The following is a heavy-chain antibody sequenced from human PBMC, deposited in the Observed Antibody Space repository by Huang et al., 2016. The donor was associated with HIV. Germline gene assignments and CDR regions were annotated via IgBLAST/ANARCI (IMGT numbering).Heavy chain of an antibody. V-gene: IGHV2-5*02. CDR1: GFSLSTSGVG. CDR2: IYSDDDK. CDR3: AHSAFGTSGYYFRMHFDY. J-gene: IGHJ4*02. D-gene: IGHD3-22*01. Sequence: QITLKESGPMLVKPTQTLTLTCTFSGFSLSTSGVGVGWIRQPPGKALEWLALIYSDDDKSYRPSLKSRLTITKYTSRNQVVLTMTNRDPVDTGTYYCAHSAFGTSGYYFRMHFDYWGQGALVTVSS.